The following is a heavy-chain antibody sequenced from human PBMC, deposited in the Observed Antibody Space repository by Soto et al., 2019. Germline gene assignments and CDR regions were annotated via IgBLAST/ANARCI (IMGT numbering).Heavy chain of an antibody. CDR2: ISAYNGNT. D-gene: IGHD3-3*01. J-gene: IGHJ4*02. Sequence: QVPLVQSGAEVKKPGASVKVSCKASGYTFTSYGISWVRQAPGQGLEWMGWISAYNGNTNYAQKLQGRVTMTTDTSTSTAYMELRSLRSDDTAVYYCARVSWGGYYSVGRADYWGQGTLVTVSS. V-gene: IGHV1-18*01. CDR3: ARVSWGGYYSVGRADY. CDR1: GYTFTSYG.